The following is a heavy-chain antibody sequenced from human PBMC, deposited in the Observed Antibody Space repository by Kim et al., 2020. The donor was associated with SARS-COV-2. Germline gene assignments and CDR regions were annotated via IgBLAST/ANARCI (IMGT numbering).Heavy chain of an antibody. Sequence: GGSLRLSCAASGFTFSSYAMHWVRQAPGKGLEWVAVISYDGSNKYYADSVKGRFTISRDNSKNTLYLQMNSLRAEDTAVYYCARGMGATSPGPSWFDPWGQGTLVTVSS. CDR1: GFTFSSYA. V-gene: IGHV3-30-3*01. CDR2: ISYDGSNK. J-gene: IGHJ5*02. CDR3: ARGMGATSPGPSWFDP. D-gene: IGHD1-26*01.